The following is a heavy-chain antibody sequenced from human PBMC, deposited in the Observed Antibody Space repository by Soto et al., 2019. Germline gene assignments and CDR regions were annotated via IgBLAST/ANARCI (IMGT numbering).Heavy chain of an antibody. CDR2: ISGDGDST. V-gene: IGHV3-23*01. D-gene: IGHD4-17*01. CDR1: GFTFRSYA. Sequence: EVQLLESGGNLVQPGGSLRLSCAVSGFTFRSYAMSWVRQAPGKGLEWVSRISGDGDSTYYADSVKGRFTISRDNSKNTLFLQMNSMRAEDTAVYYCTKEGGTVTKFDFWGQGTLVTVSS. CDR3: TKEGGTVTKFDF. J-gene: IGHJ4*02.